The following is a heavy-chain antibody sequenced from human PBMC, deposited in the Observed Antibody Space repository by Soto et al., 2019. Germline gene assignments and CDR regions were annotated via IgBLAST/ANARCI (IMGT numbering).Heavy chain of an antibody. V-gene: IGHV1-69*13. CDR2: IIPIFGTA. D-gene: IGHD4-17*01. CDR1: GGTFSSYA. Sequence: ASVKVSCKASGGTFSSYAISWVRQAPGQGLEWMGGIIPIFGTANYAQKFQGRVTITADESTSTAYMELSSLRSEDTAVYYCARGPPYGDLTYFDYWGQGTLVTVSS. J-gene: IGHJ4*02. CDR3: ARGPPYGDLTYFDY.